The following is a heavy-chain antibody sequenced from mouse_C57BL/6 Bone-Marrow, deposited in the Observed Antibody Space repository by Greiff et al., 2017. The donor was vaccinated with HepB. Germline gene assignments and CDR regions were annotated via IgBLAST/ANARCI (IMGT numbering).Heavy chain of an antibody. V-gene: IGHV1-15*01. D-gene: IGHD2-2*01. Sequence: VKLVESGAELVRPGASVTLSCKASGYTFTDYEMHWVKQTPVHGLEWIGAIDPETGGTAYNQKFKGKAILTADKSSSTAYMELRSLTSEDSAVYYCTLPGLRRLDYWGQGTTLTVSS. CDR2: IDPETGGT. CDR1: GYTFTDYE. CDR3: TLPGLRRLDY. J-gene: IGHJ2*01.